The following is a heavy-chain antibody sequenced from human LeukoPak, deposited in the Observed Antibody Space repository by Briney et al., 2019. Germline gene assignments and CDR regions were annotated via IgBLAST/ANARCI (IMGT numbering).Heavy chain of an antibody. D-gene: IGHD3-22*01. CDR3: ARGVSYYDSSGYINFDY. CDR1: GFTFDDYG. Sequence: GGSLRLSCAASGFTFDDYGMSWVRQAPGRGLEWVSGINWNGGSTGYGDSVKGRFTISRDNAKNSLYLQMNSLRAEDTALYYCARGVSYYDSSGYINFDYWGQGTLVTVSS. V-gene: IGHV3-20*04. CDR2: INWNGGST. J-gene: IGHJ4*02.